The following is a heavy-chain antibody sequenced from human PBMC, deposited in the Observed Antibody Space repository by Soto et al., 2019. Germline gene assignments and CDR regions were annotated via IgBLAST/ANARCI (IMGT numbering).Heavy chain of an antibody. J-gene: IGHJ4*02. CDR1: GGSINNSTYY. D-gene: IGHD5-12*01. Sequence: ETLSLTCLVSGGSINNSTYYWGLIRQPPWKGLYWICSIYYSGATYYNPSLRSRITISIDRSKNHFSLNLTSVTAADTAIYYCAPVGIGTTTVDYWGQGTLVTVSS. CDR3: APVGIGTTTVDY. CDR2: IYYSGAT. V-gene: IGHV4-39*02.